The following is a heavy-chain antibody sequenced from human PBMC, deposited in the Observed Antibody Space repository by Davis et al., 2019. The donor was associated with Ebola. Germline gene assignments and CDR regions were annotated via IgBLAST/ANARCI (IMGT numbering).Heavy chain of an antibody. CDR1: GYTFTSYV. Sequence: AASVKVSCKASGYTFTSYVMHWERQAPGQRLEWMGWINGYNGNTIYSQKFQGRVTITRDTSASTAYMELSSLRSEDTAVYYCARLSSTWSSLYGMDVWGQGTTVTVSS. J-gene: IGHJ6*02. CDR3: ARLSSTWSSLYGMDV. CDR2: INGYNGNT. V-gene: IGHV1-3*01. D-gene: IGHD6-13*01.